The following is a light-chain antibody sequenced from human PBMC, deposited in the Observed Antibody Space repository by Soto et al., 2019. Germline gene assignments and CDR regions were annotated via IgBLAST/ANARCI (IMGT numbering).Light chain of an antibody. CDR1: QSVSSSY. V-gene: IGKV3-20*01. Sequence: EIVLTQSPGTLSLSPGERATLSCRASQSVSSSYLAWYQQKPGQAPRLRIYGASSRATGIPDRFSGSGSGTDFTLTISRLEPEDFAVYYCQQYGSSPLFTFGPGTNVDIK. CDR2: GAS. CDR3: QQYGSSPLFT. J-gene: IGKJ3*01.